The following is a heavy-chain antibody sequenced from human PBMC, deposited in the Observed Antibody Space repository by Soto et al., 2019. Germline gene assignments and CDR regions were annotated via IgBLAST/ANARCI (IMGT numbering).Heavy chain of an antibody. CDR3: ARGFQLGSDAFDT. CDR1: GYTFTGYY. CDR2: INPNSGGT. Sequence: GTSVKVSCKASGYTFTGYYMHWVRQAPGQGLEWMGWINPNSGGTNYAQKFQGWVTMTRDTSISTAYMELSRLRSDDTAVYYCARGFQLGSDAFDTWGQGTMVTVSS. V-gene: IGHV1-2*04. J-gene: IGHJ3*02. D-gene: IGHD1-26*01.